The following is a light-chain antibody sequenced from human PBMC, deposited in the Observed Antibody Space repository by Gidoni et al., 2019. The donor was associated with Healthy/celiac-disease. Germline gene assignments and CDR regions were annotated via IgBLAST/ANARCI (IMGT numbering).Light chain of an antibody. V-gene: IGKV1-39*01. Sequence: DIQMTQSPSSLSASVGDRVTITCRASQSISSYLYWYQQKPGKAPKLLIYAASSLQSGVPSRFSGSGSGTDFTLTISSLRPEDFATYYCQQSYSTPPFTFGPGTKVDIK. CDR3: QQSYSTPPFT. CDR2: AAS. CDR1: QSISSY. J-gene: IGKJ3*01.